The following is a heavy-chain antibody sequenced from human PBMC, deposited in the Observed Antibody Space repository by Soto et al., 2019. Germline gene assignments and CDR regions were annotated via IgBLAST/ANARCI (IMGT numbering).Heavy chain of an antibody. CDR2: IIPILGIA. Sequence: QVQLVQSGAEVKKPGSSVKVSCKASGGTFSSYTISWVRQAPGQGLEWMGRIIPILGIANYAQKFQGRVTITADKSTSTAYMELSSLRSEDTAVYYCAGRGYCSGGSCYPNYYYMDGWGKGTTVTGSS. CDR1: GGTFSSYT. CDR3: AGRGYCSGGSCYPNYYYMDG. J-gene: IGHJ6*03. V-gene: IGHV1-69*02. D-gene: IGHD2-15*01.